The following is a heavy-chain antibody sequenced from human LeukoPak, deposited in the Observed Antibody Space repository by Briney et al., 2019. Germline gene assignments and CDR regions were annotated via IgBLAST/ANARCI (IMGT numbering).Heavy chain of an antibody. Sequence: GASVKVSCKVSGYTLTELSMHWVRQAPGKGLEWMGGFDPEDGETIYAQKFQGRVTMTEDTSTDTAYMELNSLRAEDTAVYYCAKDYGYYSSYYYGMDVWGQGTTVTVSS. V-gene: IGHV1-24*01. CDR1: GYTLTELS. D-gene: IGHD4-11*01. CDR2: FDPEDGET. J-gene: IGHJ6*02. CDR3: AKDYGYYSSYYYGMDV.